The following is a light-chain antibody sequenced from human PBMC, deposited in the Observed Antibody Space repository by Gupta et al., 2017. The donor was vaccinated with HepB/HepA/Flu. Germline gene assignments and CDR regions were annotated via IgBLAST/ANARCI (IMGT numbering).Light chain of an antibody. CDR3: QQSYSTPWT. V-gene: IGKV1-39*01. CDR2: TAS. Sequence: DIQMTQSPSSLSASVGDRVTITCRASQSIRSYLNWYQQKPGKAPKLLIYTASSLQSGVPSRFSGSGSGTDFTLTISSLQPEDSAIYYCQQSYSTPWTFGQGTTVEIK. J-gene: IGKJ1*01. CDR1: QSIRSY.